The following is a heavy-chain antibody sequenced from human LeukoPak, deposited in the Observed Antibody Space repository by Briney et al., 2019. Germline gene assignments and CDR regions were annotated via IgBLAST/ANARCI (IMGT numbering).Heavy chain of an antibody. V-gene: IGHV4-39*07. CDR3: ATFEMATTTGFGY. Sequence: SETLSLTCTVSGGSISSSSYYWGWIRQPPGKGLEWIGSIYYSGSTYYNPSLKSRVTISVDTSKNQFSLKLSSVTAADTAVYYCATFEMATTTGFGYWGQGTLVTVSS. CDR2: IYYSGST. D-gene: IGHD5-24*01. CDR1: GGSISSSSYY. J-gene: IGHJ4*02.